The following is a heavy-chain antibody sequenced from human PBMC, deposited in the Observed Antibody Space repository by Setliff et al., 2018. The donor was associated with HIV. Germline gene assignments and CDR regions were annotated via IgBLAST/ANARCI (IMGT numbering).Heavy chain of an antibody. V-gene: IGHV4-38-2*02. D-gene: IGHD6-13*01. CDR2: IYYGGTT. CDR1: GYSINSDYY. Sequence: SETLSLTCTVSGYSINSDYYWGWIRQPPGKGLEWLGNIGNIYYGGTTYYNPSLKGRITISVFTSSQQLSLTLTSVTPADTAVYYCARLRAAGTVHYFDPWGQGTQVTVSS. CDR3: ARLRAAGTVHYFDP. J-gene: IGHJ5*02.